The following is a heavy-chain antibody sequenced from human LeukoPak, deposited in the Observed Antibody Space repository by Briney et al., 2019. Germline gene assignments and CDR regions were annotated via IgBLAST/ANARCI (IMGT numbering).Heavy chain of an antibody. CDR3: APIYCNTASCSHYFEY. CDR1: GLTLSSYG. Sequence: GGSLRLSCAVSGLTLSSYGMNWLRQAPGKGLEGISYISSSSNTIYYADSVRGRFTISRDNAKNSLYLQMNSPRAEDTAVYYCAPIYCNTASCSHYFEYWGQGTRVTVSS. J-gene: IGHJ4*02. D-gene: IGHD2-2*01. V-gene: IGHV3-48*01. CDR2: ISSSSNTI.